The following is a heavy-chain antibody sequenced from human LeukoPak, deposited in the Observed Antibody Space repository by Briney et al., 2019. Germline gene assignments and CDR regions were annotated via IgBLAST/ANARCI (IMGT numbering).Heavy chain of an antibody. V-gene: IGHV1-8*01. Sequence: ASVTVSCKASGYTFTSYDINWVRQATGQGLEWMGWMNPNSGNTGYAQKFQGRVTMTRNTSISTAYMELGSLRSEDTAVYYCARGPLLRYFDWLSPDYYYYGMDVWGQGTTVTVSS. D-gene: IGHD3-9*01. CDR2: MNPNSGNT. CDR3: ARGPLLRYFDWLSPDYYYYGMDV. CDR1: GYTFTSYD. J-gene: IGHJ6*02.